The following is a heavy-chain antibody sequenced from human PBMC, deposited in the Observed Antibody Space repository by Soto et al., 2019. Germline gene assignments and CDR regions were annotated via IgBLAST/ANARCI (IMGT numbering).Heavy chain of an antibody. CDR3: ARGVSLYDSSGYYFVYRWFDP. J-gene: IGHJ5*02. V-gene: IGHV4-30-4*01. CDR1: GGSISSGDYY. Sequence: PSETLSLTCTVSGGSISSGDYYWSWIRQPPGKGLEWIGYIYYSGSTYYNPSLKSRVTISVDTSKNQFSLKLSSVTAADTAVYYCARGVSLYDSSGYYFVYRWFDPWGQGTLVTVSS. CDR2: IYYSGST. D-gene: IGHD3-22*01.